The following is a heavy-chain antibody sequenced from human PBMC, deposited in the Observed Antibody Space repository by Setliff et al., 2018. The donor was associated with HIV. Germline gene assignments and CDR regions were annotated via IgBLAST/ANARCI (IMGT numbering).Heavy chain of an antibody. J-gene: IGHJ6*03. Sequence: PSETLSLTCTVSGGSISSYYWSRIRQPPGKGLEWIGYVYTSETTDYNPSLKSRVTISGDTSKNQFSLKLSSVTAADTAVYYCARDRRGYYYGSGSCYMDVWGTGTTVTVSS. CDR2: VYTSETT. CDR3: ARDRRGYYYGSGSCYMDV. CDR1: GGSISSYY. V-gene: IGHV4-4*08. D-gene: IGHD3-10*01.